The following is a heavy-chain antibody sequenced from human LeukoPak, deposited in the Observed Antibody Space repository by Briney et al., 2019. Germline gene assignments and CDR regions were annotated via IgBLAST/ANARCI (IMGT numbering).Heavy chain of an antibody. CDR2: IHPNSGGA. CDR3: AREMTYGDYGEGFDL. V-gene: IGHV1-2*02. Sequence: GASVKVSCKASGYTFTAYYMHWVRQAPGQGLEWMGWIHPNSGGANYAETFQGRVTMARDTSISTAYLELNRLRSDDTAVYYCAREMTYGDYGEGFDLWGRGTLVTVSS. D-gene: IGHD4-17*01. CDR1: GYTFTAYY. J-gene: IGHJ2*01.